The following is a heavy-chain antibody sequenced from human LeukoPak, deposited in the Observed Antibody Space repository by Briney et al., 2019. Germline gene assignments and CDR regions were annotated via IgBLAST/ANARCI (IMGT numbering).Heavy chain of an antibody. J-gene: IGHJ3*02. V-gene: IGHV3-52*01. CDR1: GFTFTSSW. Sequence: GGSLRLSCAASGFTFTSSWMHWVCQAPEKGLEWVADIKCDGSEKYYVDSVKGRLTISRDNAKNSLYLQVNSLRAEDTAVYYCARDGGTQAAFDIWGQGTMVTVSS. D-gene: IGHD3-3*01. CDR3: ARDGGTQAAFDI. CDR2: IKCDGSEK.